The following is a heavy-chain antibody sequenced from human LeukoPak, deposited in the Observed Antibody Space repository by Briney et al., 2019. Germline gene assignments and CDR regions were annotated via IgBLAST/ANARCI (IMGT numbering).Heavy chain of an antibody. V-gene: IGHV4-39*01. CDR2: IYYSGGT. D-gene: IGHD4-11*01. Sequence: SETLSLTCTVSGGSISNSGYYWGCIRQPPGKGLEWIGNIYYSGGTYYNPSLKSRVTISVDTSKNQFSLKMTSVTAADTAVYYCARAPFNYYQAFDPWGQGTLVTVSS. CDR3: ARAPFNYYQAFDP. J-gene: IGHJ5*02. CDR1: GGSISNSGYY.